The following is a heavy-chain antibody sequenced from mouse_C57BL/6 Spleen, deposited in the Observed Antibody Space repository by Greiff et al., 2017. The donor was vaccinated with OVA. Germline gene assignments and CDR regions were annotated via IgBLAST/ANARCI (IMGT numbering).Heavy chain of an antibody. J-gene: IGHJ4*01. Sequence: EVKLQESGPELVKPGASVKMSCKASGYTFTDYNMHWVKQSHGKSLEWIGYINPNNGGTSYNQKFKGKATLTVNKSSSTAYMELRSLTSEDSAVYYCARERLRPLYYYAMDYWGQGTSVTVSS. CDR1: GYTFTDYN. CDR2: INPNNGGT. V-gene: IGHV1-22*01. CDR3: ARERLRPLYYYAMDY. D-gene: IGHD2-4*01.